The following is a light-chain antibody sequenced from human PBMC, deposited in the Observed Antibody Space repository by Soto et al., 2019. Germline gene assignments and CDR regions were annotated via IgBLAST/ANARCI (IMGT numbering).Light chain of an antibody. V-gene: IGKV3D-15*01. J-gene: IGKJ2*01. CDR1: QSVSTT. CDR2: GAP. Sequence: EIVMTQSPGTLSVSPGERATLSCRASQSVSTTLAWYQQRPGQVPRLLIYGAPTRAAGVPARFSGSGSGTEFTLTISSLQAEDSAIYYCQQYNNWPYTFGQGTKVDI. CDR3: QQYNNWPYT.